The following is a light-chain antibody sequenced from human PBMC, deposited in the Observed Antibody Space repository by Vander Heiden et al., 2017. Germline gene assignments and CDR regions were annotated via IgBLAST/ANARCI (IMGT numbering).Light chain of an antibody. CDR3: QSYDSSLSVV. V-gene: IGLV1-40*01. Sequence: QSVLTQPPSVSGAPGQRVTISCTGSSSHIGANYDVHWYQQLPGTAPKLLIYGNSNRPSGVPDRFSGSKSGTSASLAISGLQAEDEADYYCQSYDSSLSVVFGGGTKLTVL. CDR1: SSHIGANYD. CDR2: GNS. J-gene: IGLJ2*01.